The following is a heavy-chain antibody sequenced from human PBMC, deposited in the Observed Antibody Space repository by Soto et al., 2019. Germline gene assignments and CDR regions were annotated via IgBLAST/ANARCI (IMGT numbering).Heavy chain of an antibody. CDR3: LRSSFGCFDY. D-gene: IGHD5-18*01. CDR1: GFTLSHYW. V-gene: IGHV3-74*01. CDR2: LNYDGSST. Sequence: EVQLLESGGGLVQPGGTLTLSCAASGFTLSHYWMHWVRQVPGRGLVWVSRLNYDGSSTHYADSVRGRFTISRDNAKNTLYLQMSSLRVEDTAIYSCLRSSFGCFDYWGQGTAVTVSS. J-gene: IGHJ4*02.